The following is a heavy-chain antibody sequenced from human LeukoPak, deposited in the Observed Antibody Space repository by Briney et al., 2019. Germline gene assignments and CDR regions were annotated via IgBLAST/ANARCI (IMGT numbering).Heavy chain of an antibody. D-gene: IGHD3-22*01. CDR3: ARRGSGYYDRREAFDI. Sequence: GESLKISCKASGYTFIAYYMHWVRQAPGQGLEWMERINPNSGGTNYAQKFQGRVTMTRDTSISTAYMELSRLRSDDTAVYYCARRGSGYYDRREAFDIWGQGTMVTVSS. CDR1: GYTFIAYY. CDR2: INPNSGGT. V-gene: IGHV1-2*06. J-gene: IGHJ3*02.